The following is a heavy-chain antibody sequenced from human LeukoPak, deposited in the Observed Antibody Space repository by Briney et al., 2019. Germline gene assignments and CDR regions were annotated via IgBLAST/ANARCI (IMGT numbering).Heavy chain of an antibody. D-gene: IGHD4-17*01. CDR3: TRDPDGDYDFDF. V-gene: IGHV1-69*10. J-gene: IGHJ4*02. Sequence: SVKVSCKASGYTFTGYYMHWVRQAPGQGLEWMGWIIPILGIANYAQKFQGRVTITADKSTSTAFMELSTLRSEDTAVYYCTRDPDGDYDFDFWGQGTLVTVSS. CDR1: GYTFTGYY. CDR2: IIPILGIA.